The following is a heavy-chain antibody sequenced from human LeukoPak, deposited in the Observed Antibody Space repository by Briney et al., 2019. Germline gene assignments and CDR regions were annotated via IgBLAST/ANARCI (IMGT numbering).Heavy chain of an antibody. V-gene: IGHV3-48*03. D-gene: IGHD7-27*01. CDR3: VGDLGRESIFDY. Sequence: GGSLRLSCAASGFTFSSYEMNWVRQAPGKGLEWVSYISSSGSTIYYADSVKGRFTISRDNAKNSLFLQMNSLRAEDTAVYYCVGDLGRESIFDYWGQGTLVTVSS. CDR2: ISSSGSTI. CDR1: GFTFSSYE. J-gene: IGHJ4*02.